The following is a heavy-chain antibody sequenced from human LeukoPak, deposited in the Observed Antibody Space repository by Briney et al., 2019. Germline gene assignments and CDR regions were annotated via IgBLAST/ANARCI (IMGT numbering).Heavy chain of an antibody. Sequence: GGSLRLSCAASGFTFDDYGMSWVRQAPGKGLEWVSGINWNGGSTGYADSVKGRFTISRDNAKNSLYLQMNSLRAEDTALYYCARDREQQLVLDYYYYMDVWGKGTTVTVSS. J-gene: IGHJ6*03. D-gene: IGHD6-13*01. V-gene: IGHV3-20*04. CDR3: ARDREQQLVLDYYYYMDV. CDR1: GFTFDDYG. CDR2: INWNGGST.